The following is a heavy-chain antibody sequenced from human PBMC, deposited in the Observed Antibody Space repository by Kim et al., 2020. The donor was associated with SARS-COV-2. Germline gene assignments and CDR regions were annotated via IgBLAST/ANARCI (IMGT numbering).Heavy chain of an antibody. Sequence: STNYNPSLKCRVTISVDTSKNQFSLKLSSVTAADTAVYYCARDVYYYGMDVWGQGTTVTVSS. CDR3: ARDVYYYGMDV. CDR2: ST. J-gene: IGHJ6*02. V-gene: IGHV4-59*01.